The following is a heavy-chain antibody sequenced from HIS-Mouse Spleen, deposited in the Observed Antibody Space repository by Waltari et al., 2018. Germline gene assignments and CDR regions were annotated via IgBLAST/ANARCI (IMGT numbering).Heavy chain of an antibody. Sequence: QLQLQESGPGLVKPSETLSLTCTVSGGSISSSSYYWGWIRQPPGKGLEWIGSIYYSAGTYYNPSLKSRVTISVGTSKNPFSLKRSSVTAADTAVYYCAREIPYSSSWYDWYFDLWGRGTLVTVSS. D-gene: IGHD6-13*01. CDR1: GGSISSSSYY. V-gene: IGHV4-39*07. CDR3: AREIPYSSSWYDWYFDL. CDR2: IYYSAGT. J-gene: IGHJ2*01.